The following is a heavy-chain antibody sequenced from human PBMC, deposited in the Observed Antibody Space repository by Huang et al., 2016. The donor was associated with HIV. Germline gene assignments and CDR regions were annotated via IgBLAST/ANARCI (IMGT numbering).Heavy chain of an antibody. Sequence: QVQLVQSGPEVKKPGASVKVSCKASGYTFTSYYIHWVRQAPGQGLEWMGVSNPSSGSVNLAQKCQGRVTMTRETSTNTVYMEVTSLISDDTAVYYCARDGTIVVVTAMYLFDHWGQGTLVTVSS. V-gene: IGHV1-46*01. D-gene: IGHD2-21*02. J-gene: IGHJ4*02. CDR3: ARDGTIVVVTAMYLFDH. CDR1: GYTFTSYY. CDR2: SNPSSGSV.